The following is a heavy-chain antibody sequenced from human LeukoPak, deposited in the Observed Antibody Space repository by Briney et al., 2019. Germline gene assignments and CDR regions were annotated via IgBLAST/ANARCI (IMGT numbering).Heavy chain of an antibody. V-gene: IGHV3-11*01. J-gene: IGHJ4*02. Sequence: GGSLRLSCAASGFTFSDYYMSWIHQAPGKGLEWVSYISSSGSTIYYADSVKGRFTISRDNAENSLYLQMNSLRAEDTAMYYCARDLGWAPMSSSWYYFDYWGQGTLVTVSS. CDR3: ARDLGWAPMSSSWYYFDY. D-gene: IGHD6-13*01. CDR2: ISSSGSTI. CDR1: GFTFSDYY.